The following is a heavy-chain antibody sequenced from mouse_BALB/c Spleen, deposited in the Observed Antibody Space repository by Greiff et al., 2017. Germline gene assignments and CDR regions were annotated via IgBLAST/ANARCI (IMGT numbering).Heavy chain of an antibody. D-gene: IGHD1-1*01. J-gene: IGHJ3*01. CDR3: ASVLLRPFAY. CDR2: IWSGGST. V-gene: IGHV2-2*02. Sequence: VQLQQSGPGLVQPSQSLSITCTVSGFSLTSYGVHWVRQSPGKGLEWLGVIWSGGSTDYNAAFISRLSISKDNSKSQVFFKMNSLQANDTAIYYCASVLLRPFAYWGQGTLVTVSA. CDR1: GFSLTSYG.